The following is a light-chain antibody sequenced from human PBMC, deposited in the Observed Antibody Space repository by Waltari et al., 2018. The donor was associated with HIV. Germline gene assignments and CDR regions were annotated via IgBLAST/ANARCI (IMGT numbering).Light chain of an antibody. CDR1: SSDVGGYNY. V-gene: IGLV2-8*01. CDR2: EVT. Sequence: QSALTQPPSASGSPGPSVTISCTGTSSDVGGYNYVSWYKQPPGKAPKLIIYEVTKRPSGVPDRFFGSTSGNTASLTVSGLQAEDEADYYCSSYAGNDHYVFGTGTKVTVL. CDR3: SSYAGNDHYV. J-gene: IGLJ1*01.